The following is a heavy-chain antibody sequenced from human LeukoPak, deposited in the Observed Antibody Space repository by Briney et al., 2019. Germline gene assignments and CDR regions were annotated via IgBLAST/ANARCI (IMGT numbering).Heavy chain of an antibody. CDR2: ISSSSGYI. D-gene: IGHD3-3*01. Sequence: GGSLRLSCAASGFTFSSYSMKWVRQAPGKGLEWVSSISSSSGYIYYADSVKGRFTISRDNAKNTLYLQMNSLRAEDTAVYYCARGFTIFGVVNDAFDIWGQGTMVTVSS. CDR1: GFTFSSYS. CDR3: ARGFTIFGVVNDAFDI. J-gene: IGHJ3*02. V-gene: IGHV3-21*01.